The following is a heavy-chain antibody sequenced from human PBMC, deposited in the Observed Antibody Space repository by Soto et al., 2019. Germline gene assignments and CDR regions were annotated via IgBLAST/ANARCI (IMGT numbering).Heavy chain of an antibody. V-gene: IGHV4-39*01. CDR1: GGSISSSSYY. CDR3: ARQTFGARASYDPHYGWYFEL. D-gene: IGHD1-26*01. CDR2: IYYSGST. Sequence: QLQLQESGPGLVKPSETLSLTCTVSGGSISSSSYYWGWIRQPPGKGLEWIGSIYYSGSTYYNPSLTSRVTISVDTSKNQFSLKLRSVTAADTAVYYCARQTFGARASYDPHYGWYFELWGRGTLVTVSS. J-gene: IGHJ2*01.